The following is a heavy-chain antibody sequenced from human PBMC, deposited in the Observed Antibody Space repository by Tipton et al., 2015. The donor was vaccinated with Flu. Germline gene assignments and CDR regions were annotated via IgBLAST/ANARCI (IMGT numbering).Heavy chain of an antibody. Sequence: VQLVQSGGGLIQPGGSLRLSCAASGFTVSSKYMSWVRQAPGKGLEWVSNIYNDGTTYYADSVKGRFTISRDNSKNTVHLQMNSLRAEDTAVYYCTRESTVGTYWGQGTLVTVS. J-gene: IGHJ4*02. D-gene: IGHD4-11*01. CDR1: GFTVSSKY. CDR3: TRESTVGTY. V-gene: IGHV3-53*01. CDR2: IYNDGTT.